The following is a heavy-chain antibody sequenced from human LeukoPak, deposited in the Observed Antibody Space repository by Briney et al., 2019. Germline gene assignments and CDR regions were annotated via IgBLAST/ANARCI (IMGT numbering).Heavy chain of an antibody. V-gene: IGHV3-74*01. CDR2: ISSDGSST. J-gene: IGHJ4*02. D-gene: IGHD3-22*01. CDR1: GFTFSTYW. Sequence: GGSLRLSCAASGFTFSTYWMHWVRQAPGKGLVWVARISSDGSSTSYADSVKGRFTISRDNAKNTLYLQMNSLRAADTAVYYCCVHYYDTSGHFARWGQGTLVTVSS. CDR3: CVHYYDTSGHFAR.